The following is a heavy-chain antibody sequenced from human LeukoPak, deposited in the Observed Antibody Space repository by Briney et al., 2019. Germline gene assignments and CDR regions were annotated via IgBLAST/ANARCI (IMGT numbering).Heavy chain of an antibody. CDR3: AKEERYFDY. V-gene: IGHV3-23*01. CDR1: GFTFSSYT. D-gene: IGHD1-1*01. Sequence: SGGSLRLSCAASGFTFSSYTMTWVRQAPGKGLEWVSSISFSDGYTYYADSVKGRFTISRDNSKNTLYLQMSSLRADDTAVYYCAKEERYFDYWGQGTLVTVSS. CDR2: ISFSDGYT. J-gene: IGHJ4*02.